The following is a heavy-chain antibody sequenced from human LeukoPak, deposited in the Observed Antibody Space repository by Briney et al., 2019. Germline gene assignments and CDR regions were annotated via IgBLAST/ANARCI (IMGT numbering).Heavy chain of an antibody. D-gene: IGHD6-13*01. V-gene: IGHV3-23*01. CDR2: ISGSGGST. J-gene: IGHJ4*02. CDR1: AFTFSSYA. Sequence: PGGSLRLSCAASAFTFSSYAMSWVRQAPGKGLEWVSGISGSGGSTSYADSVKGRFTISRDNSKNTLYLQMNSLRAEDTAVYYCARRAAVYRKFDYWGQGTLVTVSS. CDR3: ARRAAVYRKFDY.